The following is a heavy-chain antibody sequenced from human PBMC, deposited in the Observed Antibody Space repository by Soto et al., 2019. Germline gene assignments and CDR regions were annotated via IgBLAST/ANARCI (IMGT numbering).Heavy chain of an antibody. J-gene: IGHJ4*02. Sequence: QVQLQESGPGLVKPSQTLSLTCTVSGDSISSGGYYWSWIRQHPGKGLEWIGYIYYTGSTYYNPSLKSRVIISVDPSKTQFSLKLRSMTAADTAVYYCARGEGAAADYWGQGTLVTVSS. D-gene: IGHD6-13*01. CDR3: ARGEGAAADY. CDR2: IYYTGST. CDR1: GDSISSGGYY. V-gene: IGHV4-31*03.